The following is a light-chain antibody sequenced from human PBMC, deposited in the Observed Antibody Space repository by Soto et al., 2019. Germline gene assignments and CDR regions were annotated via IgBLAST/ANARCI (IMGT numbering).Light chain of an antibody. CDR1: QSLLHSNGYNC. J-gene: IGKJ4*01. CDR3: MQDLSTLLT. CDR2: LGS. V-gene: IGKV2-28*01. Sequence: DIVMTQSPLSLPVTPGEPASISCRSSQSLLHSNGYNCLDWYLQKPGQSPQLLIYLGSNRADGVPYRFSGSRSGPDVTLKNSRVEADDVGVYYCMQDLSTLLTFGGWTKVEIK.